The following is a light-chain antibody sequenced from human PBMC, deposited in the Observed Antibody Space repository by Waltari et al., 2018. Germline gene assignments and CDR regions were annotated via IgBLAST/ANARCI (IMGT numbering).Light chain of an antibody. CDR3: QQYSTTPLT. CDR1: QTVLYSSNNKNY. Sequence: DIVMTQSPDSLAVSLGERATINCKSSQTVLYSSNNKNYLAWYQQKPGQPPKLLIYGASTRESGVPERFSGSGSGTDFTLTISSLQAEDVAVYYCQQYSTTPLTFGGGTKVEVK. V-gene: IGKV4-1*01. CDR2: GAS. J-gene: IGKJ4*01.